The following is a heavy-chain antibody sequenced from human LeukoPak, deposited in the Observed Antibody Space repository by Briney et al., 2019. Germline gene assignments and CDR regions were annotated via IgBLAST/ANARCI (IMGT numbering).Heavy chain of an antibody. Sequence: GASVKVSCKASGYTFTRYTMNWVRQAARQGLEWMGWINTNTGNPTYAQGLTGRLVFSFDTFVSTAYLQSSSLKAEDTPVYYCARDGGYCSGGRFYAVEYFQHWGQGTRVTVSS. D-gene: IGHD2-15*01. CDR1: GYTFTRYT. V-gene: IGHV7-4-1*02. CDR2: INTNTGNP. CDR3: ARDGGYCSGGRFYAVEYFQH. J-gene: IGHJ1*01.